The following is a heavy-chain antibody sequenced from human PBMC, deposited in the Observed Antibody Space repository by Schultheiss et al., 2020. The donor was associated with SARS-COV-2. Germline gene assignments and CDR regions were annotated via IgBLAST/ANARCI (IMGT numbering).Heavy chain of an antibody. V-gene: IGHV4-61*10. CDR1: GGSISSSSYY. J-gene: IGHJ4*02. CDR3: ARDQHGRGLGLDY. Sequence: SETLSLTCTVSGGSISSSSYYWSWIRQPAGKGLEWIGYIYYSGSTNYNPSLKSRVTISVDTSKNQFSLQLNSVTPDDTAVYYCARDQHGRGLGLDYWGQGILVTVSS. D-gene: IGHD1-26*01. CDR2: IYYSGST.